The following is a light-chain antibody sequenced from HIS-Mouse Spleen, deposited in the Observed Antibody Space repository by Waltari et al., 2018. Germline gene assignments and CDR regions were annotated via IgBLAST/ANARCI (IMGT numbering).Light chain of an antibody. CDR2: EVS. Sequence: QSALTQPASLSGSPGQSITISCTGTSSDVGGYNYVSWYQQHPGKPPKLMIYEVSNRPSGVSNRFSGSKSGNTASLTISGLQAEDEADYYCSSYTSSSTLWVFGGGTKLTVL. V-gene: IGLV2-14*01. CDR3: SSYTSSSTLWV. CDR1: SSDVGGYNY. J-gene: IGLJ3*02.